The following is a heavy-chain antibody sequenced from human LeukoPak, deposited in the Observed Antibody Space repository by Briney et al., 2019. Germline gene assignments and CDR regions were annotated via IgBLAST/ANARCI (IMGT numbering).Heavy chain of an antibody. CDR2: IYYSGST. Sequence: PSETLSLTCTVSGGSISSGDYYWSWIRQPPGKGLEWIGYIYYSGSTNYNPSLKSRVTISVDTSKNQFSLKLSSVTAADTAVYYCARGKRVGYSYGLSAFDIWGQGTMVTVSS. CDR1: GGSISSGDYY. V-gene: IGHV4-61*08. CDR3: ARGKRVGYSYGLSAFDI. J-gene: IGHJ3*02. D-gene: IGHD5-18*01.